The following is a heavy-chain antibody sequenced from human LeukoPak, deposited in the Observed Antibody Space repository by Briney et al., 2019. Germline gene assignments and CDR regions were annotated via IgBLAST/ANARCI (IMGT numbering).Heavy chain of an antibody. D-gene: IGHD4/OR15-4a*01. CDR1: GASISSGNYY. V-gene: IGHV4-61*02. CDR2: IYPSGST. Sequence: SETLSLTCTVSGASISSGNYYWSWIRQPAGKGLEWIGRIYPSGSTTYNPTLQSRVTISADTSKNQLSLKLSSVTAADSAMYYCARESDLSNYDRTDYWGQGTLVTVSS. CDR3: ARESDLSNYDRTDY. J-gene: IGHJ4*02.